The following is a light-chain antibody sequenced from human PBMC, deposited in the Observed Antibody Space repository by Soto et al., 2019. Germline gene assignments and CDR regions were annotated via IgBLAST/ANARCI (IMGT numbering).Light chain of an antibody. CDR3: SSYTSSSTLE. Sequence: QSALTQPASVSGSPGQSITISCTGTSSDVGGYNYVSWYQQHPGKAPKLMIYDVSNRPSGVSNRFSGSKSDNTASLTISGLQAEDEADYYCSSYTSSSTLEFGGGTKVTVL. CDR1: SSDVGGYNY. V-gene: IGLV2-14*01. CDR2: DVS. J-gene: IGLJ2*01.